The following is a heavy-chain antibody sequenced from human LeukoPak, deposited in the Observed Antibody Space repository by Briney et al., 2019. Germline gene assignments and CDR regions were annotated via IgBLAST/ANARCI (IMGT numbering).Heavy chain of an antibody. CDR3: AISMVRGVINYYYYYMDV. CDR1: GFTFSSYG. J-gene: IGHJ6*03. V-gene: IGHV3-23*01. CDR2: ISGSGGST. Sequence: GGSLRLSCAASGFTFSSYGMSWVRQAPGKGLEWVSAISGSGGSTYYADSVKGRFTISRDNSKNTLYLQMNSLRAEDTAVYYCAISMVRGVINYYYYYMDVWAKGPRSPSP. D-gene: IGHD3-10*01.